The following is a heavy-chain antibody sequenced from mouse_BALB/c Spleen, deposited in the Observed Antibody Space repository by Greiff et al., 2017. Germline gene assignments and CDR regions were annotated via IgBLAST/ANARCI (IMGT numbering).Heavy chain of an antibody. V-gene: IGHV14-3*02. J-gene: IGHJ4*01. Sequence: EVQLQQSGAELVKPGASVKLSCTASGFNIKDTYMHWVKQRPEQGLEWIGRIDPANGNTKYDPKFQGKATITADTSSNTAYLQLSSLTSEDTAVYYCARPMIMDAMDYWGQGTSVTVSS. CDR2: IDPANGNT. CDR3: ARPMIMDAMDY. CDR1: GFNIKDTY. D-gene: IGHD2-4*01.